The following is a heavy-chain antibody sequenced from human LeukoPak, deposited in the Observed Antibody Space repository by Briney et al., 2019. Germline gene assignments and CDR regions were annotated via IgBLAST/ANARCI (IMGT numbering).Heavy chain of an antibody. CDR1: GYSFTNYW. D-gene: IGHD1/OR15-1a*01. CDR2: INPGNSDT. Sequence: GESLKISCQGSGYSFTNYWIGWVRQMPGKALEWMGIINPGNSDTRYSPSFQGQVTISADKSINTAYVQWSSLKASDTAISYCARRGGENEQKAFDVWGQGTMVTVSS. CDR3: ARRGGENEQKAFDV. J-gene: IGHJ3*01. V-gene: IGHV5-51*01.